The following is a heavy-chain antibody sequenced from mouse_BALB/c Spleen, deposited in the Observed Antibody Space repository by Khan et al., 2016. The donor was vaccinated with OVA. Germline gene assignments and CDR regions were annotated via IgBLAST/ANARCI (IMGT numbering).Heavy chain of an antibody. J-gene: IGHJ2*01. CDR2: IYPGSGNI. Sequence: VQLQESGAELARPGASVKLSCKASGYTFTDYYITWVKQRTGQGLEWIGEIYPGSGNIYYNENFKGKATLTADNSSSTAYIHLSSLTSEDSAVYFCARMDTSSLDYWGQGTTLTVSS. CDR3: ARMDTSSLDY. CDR1: GYTFTDYY. D-gene: IGHD6-2*01. V-gene: IGHV1-77*01.